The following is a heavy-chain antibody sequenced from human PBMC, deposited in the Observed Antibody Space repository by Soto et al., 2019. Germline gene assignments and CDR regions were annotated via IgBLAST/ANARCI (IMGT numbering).Heavy chain of an antibody. CDR2: INPNGGST. D-gene: IGHD6-6*01. Sequence: QVQLVQSGAEVKKPGASVKVSCKASGYTFINYYIHWVRQAPGQGLEWMGVINPNGGSTVYAQKFQCRVTLTRDTATSTVYGELSSLRSDDTAVYFCVRATAARQRDYSYHYYLHIWGKGTTVTVSS. CDR1: GYTFINYY. CDR3: VRATAARQRDYSYHYYLHI. V-gene: IGHV1-46*03. J-gene: IGHJ6*03.